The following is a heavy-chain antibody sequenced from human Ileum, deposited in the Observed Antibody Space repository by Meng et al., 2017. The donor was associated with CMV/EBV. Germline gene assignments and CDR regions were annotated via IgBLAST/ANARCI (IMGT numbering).Heavy chain of an antibody. CDR3: ARGTTGTPGTDY. Sequence: GESLKISCAASGFTFSNYWMHWVRQSPGRGLEWVANLNQDGSGEYYVYSVKGRFTISRDNAKDSLYLQMNRMRVEDTAVYYCARGTTGTPGTDYWGQGTLVTVSS. D-gene: IGHD6-13*01. V-gene: IGHV3-7*01. J-gene: IGHJ4*02. CDR1: GFTFSNYW. CDR2: LNQDGSGE.